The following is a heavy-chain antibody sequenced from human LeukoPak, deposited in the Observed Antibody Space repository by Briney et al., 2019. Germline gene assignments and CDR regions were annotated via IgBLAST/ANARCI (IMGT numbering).Heavy chain of an antibody. CDR1: GFTFGDYF. J-gene: IGHJ4*02. CDR3: ATEALVGATNYFDY. CDR2: ISDSAHVI. D-gene: IGHD1-26*01. Sequence: GGSLRLSCEGSGFTFGDYFMTWIRQAPGKGLEWLSYISDSAHVIYYAESVQGRFTVSRDNAKMSLFLQMDSLRAEDTAVYYCATEALVGATNYFDYWGQGTLVTVSS. V-gene: IGHV3-11*01.